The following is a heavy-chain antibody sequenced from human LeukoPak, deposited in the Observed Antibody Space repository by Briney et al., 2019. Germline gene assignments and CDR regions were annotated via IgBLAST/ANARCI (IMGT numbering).Heavy chain of an antibody. CDR2: IYYSGST. CDR1: GGSISSYY. Sequence: SETLSLTCTVSGGSISSYYWSWIRQPPGKGLEWIGYIYYSGSTNYNPSLKSRVTISVDTSENQFSLKLSSVTAADTGVYYCARGDGYNYSRYYYYYMDVWGKGTTVTVSS. CDR3: ARGDGYNYSRYYYYYMDV. J-gene: IGHJ6*03. D-gene: IGHD5-24*01. V-gene: IGHV4-59*01.